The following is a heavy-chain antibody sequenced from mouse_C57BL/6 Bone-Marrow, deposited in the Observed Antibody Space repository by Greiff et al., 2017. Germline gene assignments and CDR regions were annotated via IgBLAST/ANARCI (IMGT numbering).Heavy chain of an antibody. J-gene: IGHJ3*01. CDR3: ARHAIVSSGFAY. V-gene: IGHV5-2*01. D-gene: IGHD2-5*01. CDR2: INRDGGST. CDR1: DYEFPSYD. Sequence: EVKLVESGGGLVQPGESLKLSCESYDYEFPSYDMSWVRKTPEKRLELVAAINRDGGSTYYPDTMEGRFIISRDNTNNTLYLQLSSLRSEDTAVYYCARHAIVSSGFAYWGQGTLVTVSA.